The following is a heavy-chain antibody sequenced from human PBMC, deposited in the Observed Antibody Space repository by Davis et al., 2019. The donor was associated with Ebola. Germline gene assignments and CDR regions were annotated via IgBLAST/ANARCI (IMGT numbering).Heavy chain of an antibody. CDR2: IIPILTVA. Sequence: SVQVSCKASGGTFSTYAITWVRQAPGQGLEWMGNIIPILTVAHYAQKFQGRITITADMSTSTAYMELSSLRFEDTAVYYCARDLAPYGAGSYYRLNYWGQGTLVTVSS. CDR3: ARDLAPYGAGSYYRLNY. J-gene: IGHJ4*02. CDR1: GGTFSTYA. D-gene: IGHD3-10*01. V-gene: IGHV1-69*04.